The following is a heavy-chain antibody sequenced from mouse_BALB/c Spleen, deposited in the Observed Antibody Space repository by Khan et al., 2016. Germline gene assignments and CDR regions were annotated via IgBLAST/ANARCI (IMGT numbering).Heavy chain of an antibody. CDR2: ILPGSGST. D-gene: IGHD3-2*01. CDR3: ARLRQLGLRDYFDY. J-gene: IGHJ2*01. Sequence: QVQLQQSGAELMKPGASVKISCKATGYTFSSYWIEWVKQRPGHGLEWSGEILPGSGSTNYNEKFKGKATFTADTSSNTAYMQLSSLTSEDSAVYYCARLRQLGLRDYFDYWGQGTTLTVSS. V-gene: IGHV1-9*01. CDR1: GYTFSSYW.